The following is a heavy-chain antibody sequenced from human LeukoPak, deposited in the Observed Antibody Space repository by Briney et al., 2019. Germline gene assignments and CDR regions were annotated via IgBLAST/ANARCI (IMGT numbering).Heavy chain of an antibody. Sequence: SETLSLTCTVSGGSISSYYWSWIRQPPGKGLEWIGYIYYSGSTNYNPSLKSRVTISVDTSKNQFSLNLNSVTAADTAVYYCARGPTSGYYDVWGQGTLVTVSS. V-gene: IGHV4-59*08. CDR1: GGSISSYY. CDR3: ARGPTSGYYDV. D-gene: IGHD3-22*01. J-gene: IGHJ4*02. CDR2: IYYSGST.